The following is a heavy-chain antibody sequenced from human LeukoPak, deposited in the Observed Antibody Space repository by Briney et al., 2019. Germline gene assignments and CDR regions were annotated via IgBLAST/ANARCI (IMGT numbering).Heavy chain of an antibody. V-gene: IGHV3-15*01. D-gene: IGHD1-14*01. CDR2: IKSKTDDGTT. CDR1: GFTFSNAW. J-gene: IGHJ4*02. Sequence: GGSLRLSCAASGFTFSNAWMSWVRQAPGKGLEWVGRIKSKTDDGTTDYAAPVKGRFTISRDDSKNTLYLQMNSLKTEDTAVYYCTTDMGFTGYWGQGTLVTVSS. CDR3: TTDMGFTGY.